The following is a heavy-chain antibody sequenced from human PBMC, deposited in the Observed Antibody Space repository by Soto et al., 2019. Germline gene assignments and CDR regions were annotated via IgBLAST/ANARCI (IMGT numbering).Heavy chain of an antibody. Sequence: QLQLQESGPGLVKPSEPLSLTCSLSGGAISDARFYWGWIRQSPGRGLEWIGSIYYTGTTFFNPSLESRVTISVDTSENQFSLKLYSVTAADTALYFCARQKWEQPKWFDHWGQGTLVIVSP. V-gene: IGHV4-39*01. CDR2: IYYTGTT. J-gene: IGHJ5*02. CDR1: GGAISDARFY. CDR3: ARQKWEQPKWFDH. D-gene: IGHD1-26*01.